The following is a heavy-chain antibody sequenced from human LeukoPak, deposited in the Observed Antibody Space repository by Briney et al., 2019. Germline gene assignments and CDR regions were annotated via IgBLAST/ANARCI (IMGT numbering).Heavy chain of an antibody. CDR2: INHSGST. Sequence: SETLSLTCAVYGGSFSGYYWSWIRQPPGKGLEWIGEINHSGSTNYNPSLKSRVTISVDTSKNQFSLKLSSVTAADTAVYYCARGYCSSTSCPNWFGPWGQGTLVTVSS. CDR1: GGSFSGYY. D-gene: IGHD2-2*01. CDR3: ARGYCSSTSCPNWFGP. V-gene: IGHV4-34*01. J-gene: IGHJ5*02.